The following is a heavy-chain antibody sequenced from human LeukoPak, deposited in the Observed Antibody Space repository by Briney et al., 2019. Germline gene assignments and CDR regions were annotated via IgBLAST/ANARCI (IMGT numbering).Heavy chain of an antibody. CDR3: ARDKQWPNYGMDV. CDR1: GFIVSSNY. Sequence: GGSLRLSCAASGFIVSSNYMSWVRQAPGKGLEWVSVIYSGGSTYYADSVKGRFTISRDNSKNTLYLQMNSLRAEDTAVYYCARDKQWPNYGMDVWGQGTTVTVSS. J-gene: IGHJ6*02. D-gene: IGHD6-19*01. V-gene: IGHV3-66*01. CDR2: IYSGGST.